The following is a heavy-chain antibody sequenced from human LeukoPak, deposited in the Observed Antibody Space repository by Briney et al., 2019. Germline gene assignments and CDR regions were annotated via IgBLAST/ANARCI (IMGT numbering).Heavy chain of an antibody. D-gene: IGHD3-22*01. CDR3: ARGGYCHTLFDY. Sequence: GGSLRLSCAASGFTFSGYWMHWVRQVPGKGLVWVSRINSDGSTTNYADSVKGRFTISRDNAKNTLYLQMNSLRAEDTAVYYCARGGYCHTLFDYWGQGTLVTVSS. V-gene: IGHV3-74*01. CDR1: GFTFSGYW. CDR2: INSDGSTT. J-gene: IGHJ4*02.